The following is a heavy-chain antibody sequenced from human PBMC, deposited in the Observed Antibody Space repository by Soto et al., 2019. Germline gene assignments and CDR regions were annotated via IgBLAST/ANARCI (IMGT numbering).Heavy chain of an antibody. Sequence: QVHLVQSGAEVKTPGASVTISCKASGYTFSDYGIHWILQAPGQRPEWLGWILCLNDRKEYSQKFQGRISLTRDTSASTAYMGLSRLRSEDTAVYYCARGLRTCTEKTCDTGFDFWGQGSLVSVSS. D-gene: IGHD2-8*02. J-gene: IGHJ4*02. V-gene: IGHV1-3*01. CDR3: ARGLRTCTEKTCDTGFDF. CDR1: GYTFSDYG. CDR2: ILCLNDRK.